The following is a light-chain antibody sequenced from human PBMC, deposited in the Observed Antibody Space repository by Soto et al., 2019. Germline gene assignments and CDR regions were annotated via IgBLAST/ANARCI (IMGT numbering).Light chain of an antibody. CDR2: AVS. V-gene: IGKV1-6*01. CDR3: LQDYDYPRT. Sequence: AIQMTQSPSSLSASVGDRVTITCRASQGIRDELGWYQQKAGKAPNLLISAVSRLQSGVPSRFSGRGSGTDFTLTISSLQPEDFATYYCLQDYDYPRTFGQGTKVELK. J-gene: IGKJ1*01. CDR1: QGIRDE.